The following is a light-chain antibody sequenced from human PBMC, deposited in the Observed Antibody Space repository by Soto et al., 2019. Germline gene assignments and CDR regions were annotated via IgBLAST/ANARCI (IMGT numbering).Light chain of an antibody. Sequence: DIQMTQSPSSLSAYVGDRVTITCRASQGISNYLAWYQQKPGKVPKLLIYAASTLQSRVPSRFSGSGSGTDFTLTISSLQPEDVATYYCQKYNRAPWTCGQGTKVEIK. V-gene: IGKV1-27*01. J-gene: IGKJ1*01. CDR3: QKYNRAPWT. CDR1: QGISNY. CDR2: AAS.